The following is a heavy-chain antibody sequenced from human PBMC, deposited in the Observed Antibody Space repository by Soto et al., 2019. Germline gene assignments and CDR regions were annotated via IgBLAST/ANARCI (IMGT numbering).Heavy chain of an antibody. J-gene: IGHJ6*02. CDR1: GFTFSSYS. Sequence: GGLRLSCAASGFTFSSYSMNWVRQAPGKGLEWVSYISSSSSSTIYYADSVKGRFTISRDNAKNSLYLQMNSLRAEDTAVYYCARDHSGWAPYYYYYGMDVWGQGTTVTVSS. CDR2: ISSSSSSTI. D-gene: IGHD6-19*01. CDR3: ARDHSGWAPYYYYYGMDV. V-gene: IGHV3-48*01.